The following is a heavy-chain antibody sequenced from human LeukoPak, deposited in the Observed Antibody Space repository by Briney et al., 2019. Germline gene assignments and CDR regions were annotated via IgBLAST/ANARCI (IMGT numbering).Heavy chain of an antibody. CDR1: GYTFTTHW. V-gene: IGHV5-51*01. D-gene: IGHD3-10*01. Sequence: ESLKISCRGSGYTFTTHWVGWVRQMPGKGLEWMGLIYPGDSDTRYSPSFQGQVTISADKSINTAYLQWSRLKASDTAMYYCATSSRPYGSGTYSYDYWGQGTLVTVSS. CDR3: ATSSRPYGSGTYSYDY. J-gene: IGHJ4*02. CDR2: IYPGDSDT.